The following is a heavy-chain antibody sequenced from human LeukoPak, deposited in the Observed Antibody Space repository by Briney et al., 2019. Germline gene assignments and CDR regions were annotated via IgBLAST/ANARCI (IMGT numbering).Heavy chain of an antibody. J-gene: IGHJ6*03. D-gene: IGHD2-2*02. CDR3: ARVAAEVVGVPGAIGFGWLRRDYYYMDV. Sequence: ASVTVSCKASGYTFTSYYMHWVRQAPGQGLEWMGLINPSGSSTSYAQKFQGRVTMTRDMSTSSVYMELSSLRSEDTAVYYCARVAAEVVGVPGAIGFGWLRRDYYYMDVWGKGTTVTVSS. V-gene: IGHV1-46*01. CDR1: GYTFTSYY. CDR2: INPSGSST.